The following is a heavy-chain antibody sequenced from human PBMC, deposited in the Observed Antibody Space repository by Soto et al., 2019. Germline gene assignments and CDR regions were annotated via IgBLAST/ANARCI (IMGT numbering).Heavy chain of an antibody. D-gene: IGHD5-18*01. Sequence: ASVKVSCKASGGTFSSYTISWVRQAPGQGLEWMGRIIPILGIANYAQKFQGRVTITADKSTSTAYMELSSLRSEDTAVYYCARDVVWDTATIFDWGQGTLVTVSS. J-gene: IGHJ4*02. V-gene: IGHV1-69*04. CDR1: GGTFSSYT. CDR3: ARDVVWDTATIFD. CDR2: IIPILGIA.